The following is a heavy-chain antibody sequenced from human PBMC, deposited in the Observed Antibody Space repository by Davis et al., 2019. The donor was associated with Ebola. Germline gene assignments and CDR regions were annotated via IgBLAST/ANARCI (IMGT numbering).Heavy chain of an antibody. Sequence: GESLKISCAAPGFTFSSYWMNWVRQAPGKGQEWVAVISYNGSNKYYADSVKGRFTISRDNSKNTLYLQMDSLRAEDTAVYYCAKDLIEYGDYSRVGTYYYYGMDVWGKGTTVTVSS. V-gene: IGHV3-30*18. CDR3: AKDLIEYGDYSRVGTYYYYGMDV. J-gene: IGHJ6*04. D-gene: IGHD4-17*01. CDR1: GFTFSSYW. CDR2: ISYNGSNK.